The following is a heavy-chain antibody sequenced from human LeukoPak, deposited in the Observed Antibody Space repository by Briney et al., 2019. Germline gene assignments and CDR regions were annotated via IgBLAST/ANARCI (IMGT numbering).Heavy chain of an antibody. CDR3: ARGPANEYYFDY. CDR2: INTDGSNT. J-gene: IGHJ4*02. V-gene: IGHV3-74*01. Sequence: GGSLRLSCTASGFTFSSYCMHWVRQAPGKGLVWVSRINTDGSNTRNEDSVKGRFTISRDNAKNTLYLQMNSLRAEDTAVYYCARGPANEYYFDYWGQGTLVTVSS. CDR1: GFTFSSYC. D-gene: IGHD1-1*01.